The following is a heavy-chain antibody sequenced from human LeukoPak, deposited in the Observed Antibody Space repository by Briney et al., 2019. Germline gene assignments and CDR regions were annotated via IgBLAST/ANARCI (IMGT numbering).Heavy chain of an antibody. J-gene: IGHJ4*02. V-gene: IGHV3-48*03. D-gene: IGHD6-19*01. CDR2: ISSSGGTI. CDR1: GFTFSSYE. Sequence: GGSLRLSCAASGFTFSSYEMNWVRQAPGKGLEWLSYISSSGGTIHYADSVKGRFTISRDNAKDSLYLQMNSLRAEDTAVYYCALNRGSGWYFHYWGQGTLVTVSS. CDR3: ALNRGSGWYFHY.